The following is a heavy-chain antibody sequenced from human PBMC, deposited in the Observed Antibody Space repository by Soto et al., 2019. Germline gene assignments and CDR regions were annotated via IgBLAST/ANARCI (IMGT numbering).Heavy chain of an antibody. Sequence: EVPLVESGGGLVQPGGSLRLSCVVSGFSVSNNYMSWVRQAPGKGLDWVSVIFADGTTYYVDSVKGRFTISRHNSKNTLYLQMDSLRTEDTAVYYCARGGGPFINSVTNPFDYWGQGTLVTVSS. CDR2: IFADGTT. CDR1: GFSVSNNY. D-gene: IGHD4-17*01. V-gene: IGHV3-53*04. J-gene: IGHJ4*02. CDR3: ARGGGPFINSVTNPFDY.